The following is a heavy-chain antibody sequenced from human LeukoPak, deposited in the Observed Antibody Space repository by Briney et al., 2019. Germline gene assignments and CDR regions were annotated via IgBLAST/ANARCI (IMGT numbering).Heavy chain of an antibody. CDR2: IYPGDSDT. V-gene: IGHV5-51*01. Sequence: GESLKISCKGSGYTFSNFWIGWVRQMPGKGLELMGIIYPGDSDTRYSPSFQGQVTISADKPISTTYLQWSSLEASDTAMYFCARRYYHDGGGYSLDHWGQGTLVTVSS. CDR3: ARRYYHDGGGYSLDH. J-gene: IGHJ4*02. D-gene: IGHD3-22*01. CDR1: GYTFSNFW.